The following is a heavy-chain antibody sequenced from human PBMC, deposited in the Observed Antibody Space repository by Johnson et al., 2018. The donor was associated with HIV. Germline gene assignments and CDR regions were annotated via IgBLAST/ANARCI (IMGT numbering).Heavy chain of an antibody. V-gene: IGHV3-30*02. Sequence: QVQLVESGGGVVQPGGSLRLSCAASGFTFSSYGMHWVRQAPGKGLEWVAFIRYDGSNEYYADSVKGRFTISRDNSKNTLYLQMNSLRAEDAAVYFCAKSPGKDYGGNSGGFDIWGQGTMVTVSS. CDR1: GFTFSSYG. J-gene: IGHJ3*02. D-gene: IGHD4-23*01. CDR3: AKSPGKDYGGNSGGFDI. CDR2: IRYDGSNE.